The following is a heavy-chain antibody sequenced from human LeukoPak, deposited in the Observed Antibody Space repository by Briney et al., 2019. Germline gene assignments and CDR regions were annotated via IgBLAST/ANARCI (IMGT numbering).Heavy chain of an antibody. J-gene: IGHJ6*03. CDR1: GGTLGTFA. CDR3: ARASIFGVVFYYMDV. D-gene: IGHD3-3*01. V-gene: IGHV1-69*05. Sequence: PSLKFSGRAFGGTLGTFATSWLRQAPGQGLRWMGGIVPAFRSANYARTFQGRVAITTDESTKTAYLELSSLISEDTAVYYCARASIFGVVFYYMDVWGNGTSVTVSS. CDR2: IVPAFRSA.